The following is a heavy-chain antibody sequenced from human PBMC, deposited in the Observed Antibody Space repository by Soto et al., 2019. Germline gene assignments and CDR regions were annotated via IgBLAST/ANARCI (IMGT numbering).Heavy chain of an antibody. CDR2: IYYSGST. CDR3: AREYSSSSSFDY. J-gene: IGHJ4*02. V-gene: IGHV4-61*01. D-gene: IGHD6-6*01. CDR1: GGSVSSGSYY. Sequence: SETLSLTCTVSGGSVSSGSYYWSWIRQPPGKGLEWIGYIYYSGSTNYNPSLKSRVTISVDTSKNQFSLKLSSVTAADTAVYYCAREYSSSSSFDYWGQGTLVTV.